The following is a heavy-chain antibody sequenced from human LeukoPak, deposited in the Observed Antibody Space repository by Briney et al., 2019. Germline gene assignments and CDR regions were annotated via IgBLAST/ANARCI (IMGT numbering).Heavy chain of an antibody. Sequence: PGGSLRLSCAASGFTLSSYWMHWVRQAPGPGLVWVSRINSDGSRTTYADSVKSRITISRDNAKNTLYLQMNSLRAEDTAVYYCARDQGYYDILTGYSAAAFDIWGQGTMVTVSS. D-gene: IGHD3-9*01. J-gene: IGHJ3*02. V-gene: IGHV3-74*01. CDR2: INSDGSRT. CDR3: ARDQGYYDILTGYSAAAFDI. CDR1: GFTLSSYW.